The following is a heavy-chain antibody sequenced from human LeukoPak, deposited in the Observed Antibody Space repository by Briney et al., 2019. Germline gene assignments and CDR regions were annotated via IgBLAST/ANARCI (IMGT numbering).Heavy chain of an antibody. D-gene: IGHD3-22*01. CDR3: ARDSSRITMIGWFDP. Sequence: PSETLSLTCTVSGGSISSSSYYWGWIRQPPGKGLEWIGSIYYSGSTYYNPSLKSRVTISVDTSKNQFSLKLSSVTAADTAVYYCARDSSRITMIGWFDPWGQGTLVTVSS. CDR1: GGSISSSSYY. J-gene: IGHJ5*02. V-gene: IGHV4-39*07. CDR2: IYYSGST.